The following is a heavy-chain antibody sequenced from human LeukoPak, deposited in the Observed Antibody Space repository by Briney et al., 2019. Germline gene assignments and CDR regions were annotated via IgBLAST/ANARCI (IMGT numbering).Heavy chain of an antibody. D-gene: IGHD1-1*01. CDR2: LNQDGSEK. CDR1: GFTFSTFW. CDR3: ARGGTFVSDY. J-gene: IGHJ4*02. V-gene: IGHV3-7*01. Sequence: PGGSLRLSCAASGFTFSTFWMSWVRQAPGKGLEWVANLNQDGSEKYYVDSMKGRFTVSRDNAKNSLYLQMDSLRAEDTAMYYCARGGTFVSDYSGQGTLVTVSS.